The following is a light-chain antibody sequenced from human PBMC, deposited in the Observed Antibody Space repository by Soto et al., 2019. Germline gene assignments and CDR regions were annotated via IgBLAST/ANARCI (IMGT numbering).Light chain of an antibody. Sequence: EIVLTQSPATLSLSPGDRATLSCRASQSVENFLAWYQQKRGQAPRLLIFDVSTRAPGIPPRFSGSGSGTDFTLTISRLEPEDFAFYYFQQRRTWPLTFGGGTRVDFK. J-gene: IGKJ4*01. CDR3: QQRRTWPLT. V-gene: IGKV3-11*01. CDR2: DVS. CDR1: QSVENF.